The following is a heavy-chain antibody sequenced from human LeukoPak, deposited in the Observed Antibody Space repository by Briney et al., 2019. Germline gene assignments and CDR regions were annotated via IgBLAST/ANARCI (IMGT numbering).Heavy chain of an antibody. CDR2: IYYSGNT. D-gene: IGHD6-19*01. V-gene: IGHV4-59*01. CDR1: GGSISSYY. CDR3: AREPRSSSGWSRGVDY. J-gene: IGHJ4*02. Sequence: SETLSLTCTVSGGSISSYYWSWIRQPPGKGLEWIGYIYYSGNTNYNPSLKSRVTILVDTSKNQFSLKLSSVTAADTAVYYCAREPRSSSGWSRGVDYWGQGTLVTDSS.